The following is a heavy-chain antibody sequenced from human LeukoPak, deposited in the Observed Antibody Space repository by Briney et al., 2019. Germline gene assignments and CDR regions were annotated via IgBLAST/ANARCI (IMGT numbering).Heavy chain of an antibody. CDR3: ARDLGTGLDSSGYYETDY. CDR1: GGTFSSYA. V-gene: IGHV1-69*13. CDR2: IIPIFGTA. Sequence: GASVKVSCKASGGTFSSYAISWVRQAPGQGLEWMGGIIPIFGTANYAQKFQGRVTITADESTSTAYMELSSLRSEDTAVYYCARDLGTGLDSSGYYETDYWGQGTLVTVSS. J-gene: IGHJ4*02. D-gene: IGHD3-22*01.